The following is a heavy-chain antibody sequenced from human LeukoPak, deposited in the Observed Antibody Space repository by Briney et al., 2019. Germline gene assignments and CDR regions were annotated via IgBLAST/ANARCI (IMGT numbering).Heavy chain of an antibody. CDR2: INHSGST. CDR3: ARGLAAAGKYFQH. J-gene: IGHJ1*01. Sequence: PSETLSLTCTVSGGSISSYYWSWIRQPPGKGLEWIGEINHSGSTNYNPSLKSRVTISVDTSKNQFSLKLSSVTAADTAVYYCARGLAAAGKYFQHWGQGTLVTVSS. CDR1: GGSISSYY. V-gene: IGHV4-34*01. D-gene: IGHD6-13*01.